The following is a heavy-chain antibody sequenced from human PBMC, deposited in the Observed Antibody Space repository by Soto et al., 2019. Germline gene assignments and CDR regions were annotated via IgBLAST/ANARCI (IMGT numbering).Heavy chain of an antibody. CDR1: GGSISTNQW. CDR2: IFHVGST. Sequence: QVHLQESGPGLAKPSGTLSLTCAVSGGSISTNQWWNWVRQAPGKGLEWIGEIFHVGSTNYNPSLKSRVIISVDKSKNQFSLNLSSVTAADTAVYYCARLQPDTSGYYFDHWGQGALVTVSS. CDR3: ARLQPDTSGYYFDH. J-gene: IGHJ4*02. D-gene: IGHD3-3*01. V-gene: IGHV4-4*02.